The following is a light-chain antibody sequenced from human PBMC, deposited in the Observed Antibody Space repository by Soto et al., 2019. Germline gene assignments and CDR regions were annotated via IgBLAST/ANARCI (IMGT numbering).Light chain of an antibody. CDR2: DVT. CDR3: CSYAGTYSFWV. V-gene: IGLV2-11*01. Sequence: QSALTQPRSVSGSPGQSVTISCTGTNSDIGGYNYVSWYQQHPGSAPKVIIYDVTRRPSGVPDRFSGSKSGNTASLTISGLHAEDEADYYCCSYAGTYSFWVFGGGTKVTVL. J-gene: IGLJ3*02. CDR1: NSDIGGYNY.